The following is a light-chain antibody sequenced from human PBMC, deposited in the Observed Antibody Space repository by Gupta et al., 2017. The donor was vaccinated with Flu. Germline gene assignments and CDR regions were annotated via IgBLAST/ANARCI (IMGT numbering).Light chain of an antibody. CDR1: KLGDKY. CDR2: QDT. Sequence: QPPSVSVSPGQTASITCFGDKLGDKYTCWFQQKPGQSPVLLIYQDTKRPAGIPERFSGSNSGNTATLTISGTQAMDEADYYCQTWDSNTGVFGPGTKVTVL. CDR3: QTWDSNTGV. V-gene: IGLV3-1*01. J-gene: IGLJ1*01.